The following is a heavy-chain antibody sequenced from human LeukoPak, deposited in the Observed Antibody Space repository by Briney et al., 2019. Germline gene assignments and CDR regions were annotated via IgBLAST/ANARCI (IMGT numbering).Heavy chain of an antibody. CDR2: INSDGSST. V-gene: IGHV3-74*01. Sequence: GGSLRLSCAASGFTFSSYWMHWVCHAPGKGLVWVSRINSDGSSTSYADSVKGRFTISRDNAKNTLYLQMNSLRAEDTAVYYCAMGPYYYDGSGYYYWGQGTLVTVSS. J-gene: IGHJ4*02. CDR3: AMGPYYYDGSGYYY. CDR1: GFTFSSYW. D-gene: IGHD3-22*01.